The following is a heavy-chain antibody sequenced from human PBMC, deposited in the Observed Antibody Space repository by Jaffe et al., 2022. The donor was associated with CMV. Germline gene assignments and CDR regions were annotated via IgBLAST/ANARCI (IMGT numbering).Heavy chain of an antibody. D-gene: IGHD6-13*01. V-gene: IGHV4-34*01. J-gene: IGHJ5*02. Sequence: QVQLQQWGAGLLKPSETLSLTCAVYGGSFSGYYWSWIRQPPGKGLEWIGEINHSGSTNYNPSLKSRVTISVDTSKNQFSLKLSSVTAADTAVYYCARAPHSSSWRFRGPNNWFDPWGQGTLVTVSS. CDR2: INHSGST. CDR3: ARAPHSSSWRFRGPNNWFDP. CDR1: GGSFSGYY.